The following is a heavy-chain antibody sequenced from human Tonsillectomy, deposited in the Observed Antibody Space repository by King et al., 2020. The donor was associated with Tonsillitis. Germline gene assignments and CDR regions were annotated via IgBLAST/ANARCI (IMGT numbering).Heavy chain of an antibody. CDR3: PRDGWGGCASRDCHDAYYYGMDV. J-gene: IGHJ6*02. CDR2: IIPIFGTP. V-gene: IGHV1-69*01. CDR1: GGTFTRYT. D-gene: IGHD2-21*02. Sequence: VQLVQSGAEVKKPGSSVKVSCKASGGTFTRYTISWVRQAPGQGLEWMGGIIPIFGTPDYAQKFQGRVTITADESTSTAYMELSSLRSEDSAVYYCPRDGWGGCASRDCHDAYYYGMDVWGQGTTVTVSS.